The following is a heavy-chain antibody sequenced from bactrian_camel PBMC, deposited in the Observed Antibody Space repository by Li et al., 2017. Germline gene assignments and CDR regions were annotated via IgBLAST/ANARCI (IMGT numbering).Heavy chain of an antibody. CDR3: ATGRPYQQCCAY. CDR2: IFVDGTCA. J-gene: IGHJ4*01. CDR1: GYTNGRDC. D-gene: IGHD1*01. V-gene: IGHV3S6*01. Sequence: LVESGGGSVQAGGSLRLSCAASGYTNGRDCLHWFRQVPGKEREGVAGIFVDGTCAFYRDESVKGRFTISRDNAKNILYLQMHSLKPEDTAMYYCATGRPYQQCCAYWGQGTQVTVS.